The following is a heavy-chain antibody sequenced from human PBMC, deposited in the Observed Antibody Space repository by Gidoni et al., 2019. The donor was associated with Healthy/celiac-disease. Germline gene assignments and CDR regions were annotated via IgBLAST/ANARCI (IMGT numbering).Heavy chain of an antibody. V-gene: IGHV4-34*01. Sequence: QVQLQQWGAGLLKPSETLSLTCAVYGGSFSGYYWSWIRQPPGKGLEWIGEINHSGSTNYNPSLKSRVTISVDTSKNQFSLKLSSVTAADTAVYYCARGRSVVWSGYYTGIHYWGQGTLVTVSS. CDR1: GGSFSGYY. D-gene: IGHD3-3*01. J-gene: IGHJ4*02. CDR3: ARGRSVVWSGYYTGIHY. CDR2: INHSGST.